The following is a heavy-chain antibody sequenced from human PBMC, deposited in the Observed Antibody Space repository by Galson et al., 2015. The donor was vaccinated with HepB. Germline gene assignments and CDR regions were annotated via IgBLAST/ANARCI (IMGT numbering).Heavy chain of an antibody. J-gene: IGHJ4*02. CDR2: IDWDDDK. Sequence: PALVKPTQTLTLTCTFSGFSLSTRGMRVSWIRQPPGKALEWLARIDWDDDKFYSTSLKTRLTISKDTSKNQVVLTMTNMDPVDTATYYCARMGGGPHHDYWGQGTLVTVSS. V-gene: IGHV2-70*04. CDR1: GFSLSTRGMR. CDR3: ARMGGGPHHDY. D-gene: IGHD3-16*01.